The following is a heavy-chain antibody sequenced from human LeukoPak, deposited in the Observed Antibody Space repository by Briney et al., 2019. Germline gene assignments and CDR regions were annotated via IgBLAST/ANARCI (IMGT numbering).Heavy chain of an antibody. CDR2: IYYSGST. V-gene: IGHV4-59*01. Sequence: PSETLSLTCTVSGGSISSYYWSWNRQPPGKGLEWIGYIYYSGSTNYNPSLKSRVTISVDTSKNQFSLKLSSVTAADTAVYYCARDGAYSSGWSVDRWDYYGMDVWGKGTTVTVSS. CDR3: ARDGAYSSGWSVDRWDYYGMDV. D-gene: IGHD6-19*01. J-gene: IGHJ6*04. CDR1: GGSISSYY.